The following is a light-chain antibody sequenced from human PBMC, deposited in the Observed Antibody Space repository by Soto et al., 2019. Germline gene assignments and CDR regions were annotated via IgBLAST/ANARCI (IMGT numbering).Light chain of an antibody. CDR3: AAGDDSLSGGV. Sequence: QSVLTQPPSASGTPGQRVTISCSGSSSNIGSNFVYWYQQFPGTAPKLLIYRNNQRPSGVPDRFSGSKSGTSASRDISGLASEDEADYYCAAGDDSLSGGVFGGGTQLTVL. CDR1: SSNIGSNF. CDR2: RNN. J-gene: IGLJ3*02. V-gene: IGLV1-47*01.